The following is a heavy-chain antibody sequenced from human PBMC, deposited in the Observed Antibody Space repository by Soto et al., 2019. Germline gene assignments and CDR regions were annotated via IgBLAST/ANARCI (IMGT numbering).Heavy chain of an antibody. CDR2: IIPIFGTA. CDR1: GGTFSSYA. V-gene: IGHV1-69*01. Sequence: QVQLVQSGAEVKKPGSSVKVSCKASGGTFSSYAISWVRQAPGQGLEWMGGIIPIFGTANYVQKFQGRVTITADESTSTAYMELSSLRSEDTAVYYCARASAYCSGGSCLPYYYYYGMDVCGQGTTVTVSS. CDR3: ARASAYCSGGSCLPYYYYYGMDV. J-gene: IGHJ6*02. D-gene: IGHD2-15*01.